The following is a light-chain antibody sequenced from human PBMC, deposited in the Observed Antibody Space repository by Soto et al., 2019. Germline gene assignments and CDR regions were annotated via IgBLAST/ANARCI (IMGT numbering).Light chain of an antibody. J-gene: IGKJ2*01. Sequence: AIQMTQSPSSLSASVGDRVTITCRAIQGIRDDLAWYQQRPGKAPKLLLYAASNLQSRVPSRFSGSGSGTDFTLIISCLQPEDFATYYCLQDYDYPYTFGQGTKLEIK. CDR1: QGIRDD. V-gene: IGKV1-6*01. CDR2: AAS. CDR3: LQDYDYPYT.